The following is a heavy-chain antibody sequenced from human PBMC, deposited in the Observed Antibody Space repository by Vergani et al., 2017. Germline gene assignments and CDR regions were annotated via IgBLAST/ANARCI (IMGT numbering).Heavy chain of an antibody. V-gene: IGHV4-39*01. CDR2: MDYSGST. Sequence: QVQLQESGPGLVKPSETLSLTCTVSGVSVISTDYHWGWIRQPPGKGLEWIGRMDYSGSTSYNSSLEGRISISFETPKNQFSLRLTSVTAADTAVYYCASKRGACRAAYCHSYDFWGPGTLVGVSS. CDR1: GVSVISTDYH. CDR3: ASKRGACRAAYCHSYDF. J-gene: IGHJ4*02. D-gene: IGHD2-15*01.